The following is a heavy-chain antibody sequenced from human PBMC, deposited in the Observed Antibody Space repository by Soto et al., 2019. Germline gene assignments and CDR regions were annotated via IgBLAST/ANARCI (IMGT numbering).Heavy chain of an antibody. V-gene: IGHV3-33*06. CDR1: GFTFSSYD. Sequence: GGSLRLSCAASGFTFSSYDMHWVRQAPGKGLEWVAIIWYDGSNKYYADSVKGRFTISRDNSKNTQYLQMNSLRAEDTAIYYCAKDRVRGYGDYSIDYWGQGTLVTVSS. J-gene: IGHJ4*02. D-gene: IGHD4-17*01. CDR3: AKDRVRGYGDYSIDY. CDR2: IWYDGSNK.